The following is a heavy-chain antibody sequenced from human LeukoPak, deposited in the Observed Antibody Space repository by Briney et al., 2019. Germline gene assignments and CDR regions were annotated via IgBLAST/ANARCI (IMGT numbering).Heavy chain of an antibody. CDR3: AKDSSRTIAVAGPYFDY. J-gene: IGHJ4*02. Sequence: SETLSLTCTISGGSIGSSYWSWIRQPPGKALEWIGYIYYTGSTNYSPSLTSRVTISVDTSKNQFSLKLSSVTAADTAVYYCAKDSSRTIAVAGPYFDYWGQGTLVTVSS. D-gene: IGHD6-19*01. V-gene: IGHV4-59*01. CDR1: GGSIGSSY. CDR2: IYYTGST.